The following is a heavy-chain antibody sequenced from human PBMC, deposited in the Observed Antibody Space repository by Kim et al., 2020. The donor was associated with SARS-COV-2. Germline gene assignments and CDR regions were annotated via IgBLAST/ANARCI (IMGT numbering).Heavy chain of an antibody. J-gene: IGHJ5*02. D-gene: IGHD6-19*01. CDR3: ARDMYSSGWILKYNWFDP. CDR1: GFTFSSYA. CDR2: ISYDGSNK. V-gene: IGHV3-30-3*01. Sequence: GGSLRLSCAASGFTFSSYAMHWVRQAPGKGLEWVAVISYDGSNKYYADSVKGRFTISRDNSKNTLYLQMNSLRAEDTAVYYCARDMYSSGWILKYNWFDPWGQGTLVTVSS.